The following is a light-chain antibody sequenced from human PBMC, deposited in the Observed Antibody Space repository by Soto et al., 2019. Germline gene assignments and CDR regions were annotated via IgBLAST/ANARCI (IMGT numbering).Light chain of an antibody. CDR1: QRVGS. V-gene: IGKV3-11*01. Sequence: EIVLTQSPATLSLSPGERAILSCRASQRVGSLAWYQQRPGQDPRLLIYDASNRATGIPARFRGSGSGTDFTLIVSSLEPEDFAVYYCQQRGNWPPTFGHGTKVDI. CDR3: QQRGNWPPT. CDR2: DAS. J-gene: IGKJ3*01.